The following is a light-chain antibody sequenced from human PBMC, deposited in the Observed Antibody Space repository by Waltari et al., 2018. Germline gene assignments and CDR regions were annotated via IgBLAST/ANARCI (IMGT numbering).Light chain of an antibody. V-gene: IGLV2-14*01. CDR3: SSYTRVSASVI. Sequence: QSALTQPASVSGSPGQSITISCTGTSSDIGTYNYASWYQQHPGRAPKLSIYGANKRPSGVAVRYSGSKSGTTASLTISGLQAEDEADYYCSSYTRVSASVIFGGGTKLTVL. J-gene: IGLJ2*01. CDR1: SSDIGTYNY. CDR2: GAN.